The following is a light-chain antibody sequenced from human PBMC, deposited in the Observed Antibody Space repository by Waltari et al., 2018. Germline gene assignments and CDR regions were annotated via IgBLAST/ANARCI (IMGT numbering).Light chain of an antibody. CDR3: QQLSTYPLN. CDR1: QGISSY. J-gene: IGKJ4*01. CDR2: EAS. Sequence: AIQLTQSPSSLAASLGDRVTITCRSSQGISSYLGWYQQKPGRAPKLLIYEASNLYSGVPSRFSGSGSGTDFTLTISSLQPEDFATYFCQQLSTYPLNFGGGTKVE. V-gene: IGKV1-13*02.